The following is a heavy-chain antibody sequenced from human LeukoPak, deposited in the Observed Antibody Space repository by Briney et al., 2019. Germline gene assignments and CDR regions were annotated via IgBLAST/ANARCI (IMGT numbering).Heavy chain of an antibody. Sequence: PGGSLRLSCAASGFTFSNYVMSWVRQAPGKGLEWVSYINHNGEMIFYPDFVKGRFTISRDNAKNSLYLQMNSLRDEDTAVYYCARDNDWAFHYWGQGTTVTVSS. J-gene: IGHJ4*03. V-gene: IGHV3-48*02. CDR2: INHNGEMI. CDR1: GFTFSNYV. D-gene: IGHD3-9*01. CDR3: ARDNDWAFHY.